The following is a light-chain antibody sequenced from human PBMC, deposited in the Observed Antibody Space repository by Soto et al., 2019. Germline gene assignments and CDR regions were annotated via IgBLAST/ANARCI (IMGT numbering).Light chain of an antibody. CDR3: QQYNNWPQT. V-gene: IGKV3-15*01. CDR1: QSVSSN. J-gene: IGKJ2*01. CDR2: GAS. Sequence: EIVMTQSPATLSVSPGERATLSCRASQSVSSNLAWYQQKPGQAPRLLIYGASTRATGIPARFSGSESGTEFTLTISSLQSEDFAVYYCQQYNNWPQTFGQGTKLEIK.